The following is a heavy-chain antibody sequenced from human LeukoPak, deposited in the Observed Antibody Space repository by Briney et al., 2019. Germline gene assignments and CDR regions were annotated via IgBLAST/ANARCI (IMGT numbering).Heavy chain of an antibody. CDR2: IYYSGNSNSVPSLT. V-gene: IGHV4-59*01. CDR3: ARIRFGEFFNWFDP. J-gene: IGHJ5*02. Sequence: SETLSLNCSVSGGSISSYFWSWIRQPPGKGLEWIGYIYYSGNSNSVPSLTNYNPSLKSRVTISVDTSKNQFFLRLSSVTAADTAVYYCARIRFGEFFNWFDPWGQGTLVTVSS. CDR1: GGSISSYF. D-gene: IGHD3-10*01.